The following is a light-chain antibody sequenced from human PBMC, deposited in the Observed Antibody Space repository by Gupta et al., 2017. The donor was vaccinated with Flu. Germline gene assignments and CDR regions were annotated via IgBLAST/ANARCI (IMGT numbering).Light chain of an antibody. V-gene: IGLV2-14*01. CDR3: SSYTSSSTPLV. Sequence: QSALTQPASVSGSPGQSLTISCPGTSSDVGGYNYVSWYQQHPGKAPKLMIYEVSNRPSGVSNRFSGSKSGNTASLTISGLQAEDEADYYCSSYTSSSTPLVFGGGTKLTVL. CDR2: EVS. CDR1: SSDVGGYNY. J-gene: IGLJ3*02.